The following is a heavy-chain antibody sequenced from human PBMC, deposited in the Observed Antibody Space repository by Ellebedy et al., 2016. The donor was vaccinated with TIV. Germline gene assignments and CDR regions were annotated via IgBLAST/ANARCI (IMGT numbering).Heavy chain of an antibody. Sequence: GESLKISXRASGFAFSSYVMSWVRQAPGKGLKWVSGLSRSGDTTYYADSVKGRFTISRDNPKNTLYLQMNSLRAEDTAVYYCARGHRFNDYWGQGTLVTVSS. J-gene: IGHJ4*02. V-gene: IGHV3-23*01. CDR2: LSRSGDTT. CDR1: GFAFSSYV. CDR3: ARGHRFNDY.